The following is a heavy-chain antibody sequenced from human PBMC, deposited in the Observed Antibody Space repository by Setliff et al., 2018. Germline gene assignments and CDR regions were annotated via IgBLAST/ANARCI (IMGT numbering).Heavy chain of an antibody. V-gene: IGHV1-2*02. CDR2: INPNSGGT. Sequence: GASVKVSCKASGYTFTGYYMHWVRQAPGQGLEWMGWINPNSGGTNYAQKFQGGVTMTRDTSISTAYMALSRLRSDDTAVYYCARYLGHVAGWRYYGMDVWGQGTTVTVSS. CDR1: GYTFTGYY. D-gene: IGHD6-19*01. CDR3: ARYLGHVAGWRYYGMDV. J-gene: IGHJ6*02.